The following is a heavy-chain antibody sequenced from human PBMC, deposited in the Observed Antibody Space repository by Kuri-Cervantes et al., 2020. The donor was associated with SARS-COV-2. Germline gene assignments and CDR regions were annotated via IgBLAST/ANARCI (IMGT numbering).Heavy chain of an antibody. CDR3: ARAQFEYSSSYFDY. J-gene: IGHJ4*02. Sequence: GESLKISCAACGFTFSSYDMHWVRQATGKGLEWVSAIGTAGDTYYPGSVKGQFTISRDNAKNSLYLQMNSLRAEDTAVYYCARAQFEYSSSYFDYWGQGTLVTVSS. CDR1: GFTFSSYD. D-gene: IGHD6-6*01. CDR2: IGTAGDT. V-gene: IGHV3-13*03.